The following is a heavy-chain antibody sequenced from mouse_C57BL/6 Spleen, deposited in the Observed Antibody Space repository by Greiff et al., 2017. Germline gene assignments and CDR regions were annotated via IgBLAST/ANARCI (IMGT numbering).Heavy chain of an antibody. CDR3: ALYGYDIYYAMDY. CDR2: IDPANGNT. V-gene: IGHV14-3*01. Sequence: VQLKESVAELVRPGASVKLSCTASGFNIKNTYMHWVKQRPEQGLEWIGRIDPANGNTKYAPKFQGKATITADTSSNTAYLQLSSLTSEDTAIYYCALYGYDIYYAMDYWGQGTSVTVSS. CDR1: GFNIKNTY. J-gene: IGHJ4*01. D-gene: IGHD2-2*01.